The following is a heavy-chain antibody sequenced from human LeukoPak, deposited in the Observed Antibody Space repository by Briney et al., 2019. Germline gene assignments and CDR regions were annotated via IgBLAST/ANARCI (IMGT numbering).Heavy chain of an antibody. D-gene: IGHD6-13*01. J-gene: IGHJ6*03. CDR2: MNPHSGNT. CDR3: ARGLSGEQQLGREYYYYIDV. Sequence: GASVKVSCKASGYTFTRYDINWVRQAPGQGLEWMGWMNPHSGNTGYAQKFQGRVTLTRNTSINTAYMELSSLRSEDAAVFYCARGLSGEQQLGREYYYYIDVWGKGTTVTISS. V-gene: IGHV1-8*01. CDR1: GYTFTRYD.